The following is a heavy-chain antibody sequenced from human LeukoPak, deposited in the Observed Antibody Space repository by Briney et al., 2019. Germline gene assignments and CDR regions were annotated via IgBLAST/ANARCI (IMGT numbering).Heavy chain of an antibody. J-gene: IGHJ6*03. V-gene: IGHV6-1*01. CDR1: GDSVSRDSIA. CDR2: TYYKSAWYN. CDR3: ARVGITVGATADYYYYMDV. Sequence: PSQTLSLTCAISGDSVSRDSIAWNWIRQSPSRGLEWLGRTYYKSAWYNDYAVSVKGRIIINPDTSKNQFSLQLNSVTPEDTAVYYCARVGITVGATADYYYYMDVWGKGTTVTVSS. D-gene: IGHD1-26*01.